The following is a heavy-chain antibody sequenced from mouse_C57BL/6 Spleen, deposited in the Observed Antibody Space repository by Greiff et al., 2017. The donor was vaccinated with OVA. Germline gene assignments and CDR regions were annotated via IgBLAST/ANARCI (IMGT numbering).Heavy chain of an antibody. J-gene: IGHJ3*01. CDR3: ARRYYDYDAWFAY. CDR2: INPSTGGT. D-gene: IGHD2-4*01. Sequence: EVKLVESGPELVKPGASVKISCKASGYSFTGYYMNWVKQSPEESLEWIGEINPSTGGTTYNQKFKAKATLTVDKSSSTAYMQLKSLTSEDSAVYYCARRYYDYDAWFAYWGQGTLVTVSA. V-gene: IGHV1-42*01. CDR1: GYSFTGYY.